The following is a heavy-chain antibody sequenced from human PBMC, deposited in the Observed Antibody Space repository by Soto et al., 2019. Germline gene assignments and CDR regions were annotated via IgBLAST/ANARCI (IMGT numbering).Heavy chain of an antibody. V-gene: IGHV1-69*01. Sequence: QVELVQSGAEVKKPGSSVKVSCKASGGTFSNYAINWVRQAPGQGLEWMAGIIPILGTTNYAQKFQGRITIAADESTSTAYMELSSLRSEDTALDYCARDNGPYIADYDSRGWKYWGQGTLVTVPS. D-gene: IGHD3-22*01. CDR2: IIPILGTT. CDR3: ARDNGPYIADYDSRGWKY. J-gene: IGHJ4*02. CDR1: GGTFSNYA.